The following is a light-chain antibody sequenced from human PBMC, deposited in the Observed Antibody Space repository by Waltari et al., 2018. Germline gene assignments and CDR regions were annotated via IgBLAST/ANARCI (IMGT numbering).Light chain of an antibody. J-gene: IGLJ3*02. CDR3: NSYTSTTTWV. CDR2: ETI. Sequence: QSALTQPASVSGSSGQSITISCTGTSSDVGANKYVSWYQHHPGKVPKLLIYETINRPSGISSRFSGSKSGNTASLTITGIQAEDEADYYCNSYTSTTTWVFGGGTKLTVL. CDR1: SSDVGANKY. V-gene: IGLV2-14*01.